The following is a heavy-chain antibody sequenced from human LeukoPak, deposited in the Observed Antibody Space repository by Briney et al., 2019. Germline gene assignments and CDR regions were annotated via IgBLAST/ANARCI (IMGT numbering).Heavy chain of an antibody. CDR2: ISYDGSNK. D-gene: IGHD1-14*01. CDR1: GFTFSSYV. Sequence: GGSLRLSCAASGFTFSSYVMHWVRQAPGKGLEWVAFISYDGSNKYYADSVKGRCTISRDNSKNTVYLQMNSLRAEDTAVYYCARDRGNQRGYYYYYMDVWSKGTTVTVSS. CDR3: ARDRGNQRGYYYYYMDV. J-gene: IGHJ6*03. V-gene: IGHV3-30*03.